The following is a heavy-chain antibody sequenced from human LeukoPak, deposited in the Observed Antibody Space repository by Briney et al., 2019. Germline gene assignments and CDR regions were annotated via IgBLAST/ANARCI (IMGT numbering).Heavy chain of an antibody. D-gene: IGHD2-2*01. J-gene: IGHJ4*02. V-gene: IGHV1-69*05. CDR1: GGTFSSYA. CDR3: ARGMRPAFDY. CDR2: IIPIFGTA. Sequence: GASVKVSCKASGGTFSSYAISWVRQAPGQGLEWMGGIIPIFGTANYAQKLQGRVTITTDESTSTAYMELSSLRSEDTAVYYCARGMRPAFDYWGQGTLVTVSS.